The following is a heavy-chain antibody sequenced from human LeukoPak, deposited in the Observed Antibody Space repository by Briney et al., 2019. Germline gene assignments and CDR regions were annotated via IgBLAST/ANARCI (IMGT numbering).Heavy chain of an antibody. J-gene: IGHJ4*02. CDR3: ASASIAARPGPLFDY. V-gene: IGHV1-69*05. CDR2: IIPIFGTA. CDR1: GGTFSSYA. D-gene: IGHD6-6*01. Sequence: SVKVSCKASGGTFSSYAISWVRQAPGQGLEWMGRIIPIFGTANYAQKFQGRVTITTDESTNTAYMELSSLRSEDTAVYYCASASIAARPGPLFDYWGQGTLVTVSS.